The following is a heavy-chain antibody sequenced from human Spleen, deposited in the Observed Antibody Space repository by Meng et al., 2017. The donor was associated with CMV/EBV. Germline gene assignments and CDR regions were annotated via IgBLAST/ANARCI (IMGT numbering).Heavy chain of an antibody. V-gene: IGHV4-39*07. CDR1: GGSISSSSYY. CDR2: IYYSGST. J-gene: IGHJ5*02. D-gene: IGHD4-17*01. CDR3: ARDRGDYTSNWFDP. Sequence: SETLSLTCTVSGGSISSSSYYWGWIRQPPGKGLEWIGSIYYSGSTYYNPSLKSRVTISVDTSQFSLNLRSVTAADTAIYYCARDRGDYTSNWFDPWGQGILVTVSS.